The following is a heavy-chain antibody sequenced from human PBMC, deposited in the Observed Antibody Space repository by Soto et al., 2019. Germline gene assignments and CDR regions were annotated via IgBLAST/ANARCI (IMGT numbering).Heavy chain of an antibody. CDR2: ISANSGNT. CDR3: ALPSCGGDCYSPFDY. J-gene: IGHJ4*02. CDR1: GFGLSTYA. D-gene: IGHD2-21*02. Sequence: ELQLLEAGGGFVQPGGSLRLSCTASGFGLSTYAISWVRQAPGKGLEWVSVISANSGNTDYADSVKGRFTISRDKSENTVFLQMNRLRAEDTAVYYCALPSCGGDCYSPFDYXXXGXXXTVSS. V-gene: IGHV3-23*01.